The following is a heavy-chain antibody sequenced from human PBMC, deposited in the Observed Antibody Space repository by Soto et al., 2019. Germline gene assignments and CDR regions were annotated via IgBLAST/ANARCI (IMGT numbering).Heavy chain of an antibody. Sequence: GGSLRLSCAASGFTFSSYGMHWVRQAPGRGLEWVAVISDSDSSTYYADSVKGRFTISRDNSKNTLYLQMNTLRAEDTAVYYCARGPYSGSYYNFDYWGQGTLVTVSS. D-gene: IGHD1-26*01. CDR3: ARGPYSGSYYNFDY. CDR1: GFTFSSYG. V-gene: IGHV3-33*08. CDR2: ISDSDSST. J-gene: IGHJ4*02.